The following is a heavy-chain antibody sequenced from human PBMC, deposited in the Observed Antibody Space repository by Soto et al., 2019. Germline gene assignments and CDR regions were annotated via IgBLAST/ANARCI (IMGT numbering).Heavy chain of an antibody. CDR2: ITSSGTTI. Sequence: GGSLRLSCAASGFTFSSYEMNWVRQAPGKGLEWISYITSSGTTIYYADSVKGRFTISRDNAKNSLYLQMNSLRAEDTAVYYCARGNSPVNAYWGKGTLVTVSS. J-gene: IGHJ4*02. CDR3: ARGNSPVNAY. D-gene: IGHD2-21*01. V-gene: IGHV3-48*03. CDR1: GFTFSSYE.